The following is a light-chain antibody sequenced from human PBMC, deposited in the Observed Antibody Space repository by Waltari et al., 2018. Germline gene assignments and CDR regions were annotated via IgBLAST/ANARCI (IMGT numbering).Light chain of an antibody. CDR1: QSVSRT. V-gene: IGKV3-20*01. CDR3: QHYVRLPAT. J-gene: IGKJ1*01. Sequence: EIVLTQSPGTLSLSPGERATLSCRASQSVSRTLAWYQQKPGQAPKLLIYGASIRATGIPDRFAGSGSGTDFILTISSLETEDFAIYFCQHYVRLPATFGQGTKVEIK. CDR2: GAS.